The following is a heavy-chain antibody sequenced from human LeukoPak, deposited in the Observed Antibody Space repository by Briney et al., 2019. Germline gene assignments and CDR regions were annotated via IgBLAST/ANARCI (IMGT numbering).Heavy chain of an antibody. CDR3: ARASAYYDILTGYYMEDYFDY. V-gene: IGHV4-61*08. D-gene: IGHD3-9*01. CDR1: GFSLSTSGMC. CDR2: IYYSGST. Sequence: SGPTLVNPTQTLTLTCTFSGFSLSTSGMCVSWIRQPPGKGLEWIGYIYYSGSTNYNPSLKSRVTISVDTSKNQFSLKLSSVTAADTAVYYCARASAYYDILTGYYMEDYFDYWGQGTLVTVSS. J-gene: IGHJ4*02.